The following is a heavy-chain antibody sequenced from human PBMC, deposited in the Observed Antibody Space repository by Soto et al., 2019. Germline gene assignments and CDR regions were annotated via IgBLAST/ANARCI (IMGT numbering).Heavy chain of an antibody. Sequence: SETLSLTCSVSGGSVSSGSYYLSWIRQPPGKGLEWIGYIYYSGSTNYNPSLKSRVTISVDTSKNQFSLKLSSVTAADTAVYYCARGLYYYDSSGYHYWGQGTLVTVSS. D-gene: IGHD3-22*01. CDR2: IYYSGST. CDR1: GGSVSSGSYY. CDR3: ARGLYYYDSSGYHY. J-gene: IGHJ4*02. V-gene: IGHV4-61*01.